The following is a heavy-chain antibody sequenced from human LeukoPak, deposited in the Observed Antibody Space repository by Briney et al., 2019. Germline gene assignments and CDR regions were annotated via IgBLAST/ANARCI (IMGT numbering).Heavy chain of an antibody. J-gene: IGHJ4*02. CDR3: ARDRGYIDN. CDR2: ISTSSSTI. D-gene: IGHD3-10*01. V-gene: IGHV3-48*02. CDR1: GFTFSSYS. Sequence: GGSLRLSCAASGFTFSSYSMNWVRQAPGKGLEWVSYISTSSSTIYYADSVKGRFTISRDNAKNSLYLQMNNLRDEDTAVYYCARDRGYIDNWGQGTLVTVSS.